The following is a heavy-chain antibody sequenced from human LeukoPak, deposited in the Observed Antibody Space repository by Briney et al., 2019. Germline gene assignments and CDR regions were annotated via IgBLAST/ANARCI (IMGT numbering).Heavy chain of an antibody. CDR3: ARATVTSLYYYYMDV. J-gene: IGHJ6*03. Sequence: SQTLSLTCTVSGGSISSGTYYWSWIRQPAGKGLEWIGRINTSGTTNYNPSLKSRVTISVDKSKNQFSLKLSSVTAADTAVYYCARATVTSLYYYYMDVWGKGTTVTVSS. V-gene: IGHV4-61*02. D-gene: IGHD4-17*01. CDR1: GGSISSGTYY. CDR2: INTSGTT.